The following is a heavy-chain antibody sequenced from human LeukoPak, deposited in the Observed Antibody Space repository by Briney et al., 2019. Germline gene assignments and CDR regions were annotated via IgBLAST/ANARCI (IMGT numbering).Heavy chain of an antibody. CDR1: GGSFSGYY. CDR2: INHSGST. CDR3: ARDLPDIVVVPAAIFDP. V-gene: IGHV4-34*01. Sequence: SETLSLTCAVYGGSFSGYYWSWIRQPPGKGLEWIGEINHSGSTNYNPSLKSRVTISVDTSKNQFSLKLSSVTAADTAVYYCARDLPDIVVVPAAIFDPWGQGTLVTVSS. J-gene: IGHJ5*02. D-gene: IGHD2-2*01.